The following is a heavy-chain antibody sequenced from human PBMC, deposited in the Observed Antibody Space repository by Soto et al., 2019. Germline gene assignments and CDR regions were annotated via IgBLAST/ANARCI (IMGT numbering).Heavy chain of an antibody. Sequence: GGSLRLSCEASGFSFGSYSMNWVRQAPGKGLEWVSFISGRGTTTYYADSVKGRFTVSRDNAKNSLSLEVNSLRDEDTAVYYCARLGYCSSATCKYYFYYYGMDVWGQGTTVTVSS. CDR2: ISGRGTTT. CDR1: GFSFGSYS. CDR3: ARLGYCSSATCKYYFYYYGMDV. J-gene: IGHJ6*02. D-gene: IGHD2-2*01. V-gene: IGHV3-48*02.